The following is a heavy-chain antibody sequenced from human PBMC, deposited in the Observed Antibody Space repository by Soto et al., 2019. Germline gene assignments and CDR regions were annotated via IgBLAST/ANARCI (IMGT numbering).Heavy chain of an antibody. Sequence: EVQLVESGGGLVQPGGSLRLSCAASGFTFSSYDMHWVRQATGKGLEWVSAIGTAGDTYYPGSVKGRFTISRENAKNSLYLQRNSLRAGDTAVYYCARATRGILWFGEYYYGMDVWGQGTTVTVSS. D-gene: IGHD3-10*01. V-gene: IGHV3-13*01. CDR2: IGTAGDT. CDR3: ARATRGILWFGEYYYGMDV. J-gene: IGHJ6*02. CDR1: GFTFSSYD.